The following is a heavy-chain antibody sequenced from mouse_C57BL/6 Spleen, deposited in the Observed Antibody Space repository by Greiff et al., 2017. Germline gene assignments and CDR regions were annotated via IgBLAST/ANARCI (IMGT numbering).Heavy chain of an antibody. J-gene: IGHJ1*03. CDR2: IRNKANNHAT. V-gene: IGHV6-6*01. CDR3: TRGTIYYSGSNWYFDV. D-gene: IGHD1-1*01. CDR1: GFTFSDAW. Sequence: DVKLVESGGGLVQPGGSMKLSCAASGFTFSDAWMDWVRQSPEKGLEWVAEIRNKANNHATYYAESVKGRFTISRDDSKSSVYLQMNSLRAEDTGMYYCTRGTIYYSGSNWYFDVWGTGTTVTVSS.